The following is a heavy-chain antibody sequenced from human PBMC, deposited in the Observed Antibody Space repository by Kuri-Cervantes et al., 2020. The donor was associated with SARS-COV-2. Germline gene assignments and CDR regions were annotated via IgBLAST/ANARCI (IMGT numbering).Heavy chain of an antibody. Sequence: SCAASGFTFSSYWMSWVRQAPGKGLEWVANIKQEVSEKYYVDSVKGRFTISRDNSKNPLYLQMSSLRAEDTAVYYCARAATVTTRGWFDPWGQGTLVTVSS. D-gene: IGHD4-11*01. CDR2: IKQEVSEK. V-gene: IGHV3-7*01. CDR1: GFTFSSYW. J-gene: IGHJ5*02. CDR3: ARAATVTTRGWFDP.